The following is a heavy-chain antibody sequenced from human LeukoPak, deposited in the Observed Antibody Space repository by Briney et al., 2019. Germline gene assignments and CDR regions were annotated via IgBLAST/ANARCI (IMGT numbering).Heavy chain of an antibody. J-gene: IGHJ6*03. CDR3: ARSQDVSEIYFYYFYIDV. CDR2: FYRGGST. CDR1: GFTVSSNY. V-gene: IGHV3-66*01. D-gene: IGHD3-10*01. Sequence: GGSLRLSCAASGFTVSSNYMSWVRQAPGKGLEWVSIFYRGGSTYYADSVKGRFTVSRDNSKNILYLQMNSLRAEDTAVYYCARSQDVSEIYFYYFYIDVWGKGTTV.